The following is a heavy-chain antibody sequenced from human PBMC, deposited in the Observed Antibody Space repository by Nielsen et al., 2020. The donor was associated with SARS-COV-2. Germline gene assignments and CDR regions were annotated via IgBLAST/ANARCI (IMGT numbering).Heavy chain of an antibody. CDR1: GFTVSSNY. J-gene: IGHJ6*02. Sequence: GGSLRLSCAASGFTVSSNYMSWVRQAPGKGLEWVSVIYSGGSTYYADSVKGRFTISRDNAKNSLYLQMNSLRAEDTAVYYCARSKEYYNILTGYYHYYYYGMDVWGQGTTVTVSS. V-gene: IGHV3-53*01. CDR2: IYSGGST. D-gene: IGHD3-9*01. CDR3: ARSKEYYNILTGYYHYYYYGMDV.